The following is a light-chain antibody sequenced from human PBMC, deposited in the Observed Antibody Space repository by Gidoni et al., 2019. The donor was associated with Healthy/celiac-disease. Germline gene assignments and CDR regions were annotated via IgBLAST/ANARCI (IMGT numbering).Light chain of an antibody. CDR3: QQYYSTPLT. Sequence: DIVMTQSPDSLAVSLGVRATINCKSSQSVLYSSNNKNYLAWYQQKPGQPPKLLIYWASTQESGVPDRFRGSGSGTDFTLTISSLQAEDVAVYYCQQYYSTPLTFGQXTRLEIK. CDR1: QSVLYSSNNKNY. V-gene: IGKV4-1*01. J-gene: IGKJ5*01. CDR2: WAS.